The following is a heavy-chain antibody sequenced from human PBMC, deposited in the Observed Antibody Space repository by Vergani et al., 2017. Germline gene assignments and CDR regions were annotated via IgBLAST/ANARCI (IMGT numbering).Heavy chain of an antibody. Sequence: EVQLVESGGGLVQPGGSLRLSCAASVFTFSSYSMHWFLQAPGKGLEWVSYISLSSSGTIYYEDSVKGRFTISRDNGKNSLFLQMNRLRAEETAVYYCARGGGSSTSCYMNDYGGQGTLVTVSS. D-gene: IGHD2-2*02. J-gene: IGHJ4*02. CDR1: VFTFSSYS. CDR2: ISLSSSGTI. V-gene: IGHV3-48*04. CDR3: ARGGGSSTSCYMNDY.